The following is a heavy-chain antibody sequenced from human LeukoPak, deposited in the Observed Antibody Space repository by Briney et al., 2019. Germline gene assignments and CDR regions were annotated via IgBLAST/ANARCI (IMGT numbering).Heavy chain of an antibody. CDR1: GYTFTGYY. CDR3: TRVHCSYINCYEDYYYGMDV. CDR2: INPDTGAT. J-gene: IGHJ6*02. D-gene: IGHD2-2*01. Sequence: ASVKVSCKASGYTFTGYYMHWVRQAPGQGLEWMGWINPDTGATDIAQKFQGRVTMTRDTSISAAYMELSRLRSDDTAVYYCTRVHCSYINCYEDYYYGMDVWGQGTTVTVSS. V-gene: IGHV1-2*02.